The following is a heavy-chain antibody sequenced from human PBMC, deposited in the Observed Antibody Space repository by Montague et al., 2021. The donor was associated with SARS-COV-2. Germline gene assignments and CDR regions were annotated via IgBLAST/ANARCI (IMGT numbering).Heavy chain of an antibody. CDR1: GFTFTSYP. CDR3: ARDPQYSKSGLYTIFEI. D-gene: IGHD3-3*01. V-gene: IGHV3-23*01. J-gene: IGHJ4*02. Sequence: SLRLSCAASGFTFTSYPMSWVRQAPGKGLEWVSCISGGGESTYYADSVKGRFIVSRDNSKNTAHLQMNSLRAEDTAVYYCARDPQYSKSGLYTIFEIWGQGILVTVSS. CDR2: ISGGGEST.